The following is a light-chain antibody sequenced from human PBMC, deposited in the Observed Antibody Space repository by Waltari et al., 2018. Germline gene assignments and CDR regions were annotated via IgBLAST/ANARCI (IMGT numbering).Light chain of an antibody. CDR3: QHYSNYPLT. CDR2: GAS. J-gene: IGKJ3*01. Sequence: AIRMTPAPSSLSASIGDSVTITCRASQDVGWFLAWYQQKPGKAPKLLISGASTLQSGVPSRFSGSGSGTDFTLTISRLQSEDVATYYCQHYSNYPLTFGPGTNVDIK. CDR1: QDVGWF. V-gene: IGKV1-8*01.